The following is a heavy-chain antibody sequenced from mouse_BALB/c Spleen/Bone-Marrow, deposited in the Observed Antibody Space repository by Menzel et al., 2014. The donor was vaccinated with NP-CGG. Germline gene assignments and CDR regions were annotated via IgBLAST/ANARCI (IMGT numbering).Heavy chain of an antibody. CDR1: GFTFSNYG. CDR2: ISGGGSYT. V-gene: IGHV5-9-2*01. D-gene: IGHD2-4*01. J-gene: IGHJ3*01. CDR3: ARHAYYDQTEVSFVY. Sequence: EVKLVESGGGLVKSGGSLKLSCAASGFTFSNYGMSWVRQTPEKRLEWVATISGGGSYTFYSDSVKGRFTISRDNAKNNLYLQLSSLRSEDPALYYCARHAYYDQTEVSFVYWGQGTLVTVSA.